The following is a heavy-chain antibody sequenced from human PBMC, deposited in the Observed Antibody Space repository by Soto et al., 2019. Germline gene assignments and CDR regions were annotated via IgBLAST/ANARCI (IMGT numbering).Heavy chain of an antibody. J-gene: IGHJ6*02. D-gene: IGHD6-19*01. CDR3: ARDRIAVGLYYYYGMDV. V-gene: IGHV3-48*03. Sequence: PGGSLRLSCAASGFTFSSYEMNWVRQAPGKGLEWVSYISSSGSTIYYADSVKGRFTISRDNAKNSLYLQMNSLRAEDTAVYYCARDRIAVGLYYYYGMDVWGQGTTVTVSS. CDR1: GFTFSSYE. CDR2: ISSSGSTI.